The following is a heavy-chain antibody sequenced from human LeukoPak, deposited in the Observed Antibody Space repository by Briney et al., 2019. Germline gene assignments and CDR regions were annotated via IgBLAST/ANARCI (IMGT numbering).Heavy chain of an antibody. CDR1: GYTFTGYY. D-gene: IGHD3-22*01. CDR3: ARSYYYDSSGYFDY. Sequence: ASVKVSCKASGYTFTGYYMHWVRQAPGQGLEWMGWINPNSGGTNCAQKFQGWVTMTRDTSISTAYMELSRLRSDDTAVYYCARSYYYDSSGYFDYWGQGTLVTVSS. CDR2: INPNSGGT. V-gene: IGHV1-2*04. J-gene: IGHJ4*02.